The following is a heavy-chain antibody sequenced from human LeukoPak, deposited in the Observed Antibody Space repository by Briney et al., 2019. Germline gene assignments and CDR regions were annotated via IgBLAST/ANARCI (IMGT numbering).Heavy chain of an antibody. CDR3: ACRPYCGGDYSIGWFDP. Sequence: SVKVSCKASGGTFSSYAISWVRQAPGQGLEWMGRIIPIFGTANYAQKFQGRVTITTDESTSTAYMELSSLRSEDTAVYYCACRPYCGGDYSIGWFDPWGQGTLVTVSS. J-gene: IGHJ5*02. D-gene: IGHD2-21*02. V-gene: IGHV1-69*05. CDR2: IIPIFGTA. CDR1: GGTFSSYA.